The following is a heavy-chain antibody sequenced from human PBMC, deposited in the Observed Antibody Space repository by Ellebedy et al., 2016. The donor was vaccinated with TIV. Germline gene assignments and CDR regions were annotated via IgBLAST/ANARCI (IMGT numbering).Heavy chain of an antibody. D-gene: IGHD3-3*01. Sequence: SGPTLVKPTQTLTLTCTFSGFSLSTSGVGVGWIRQPPGKALEWLSLIYWNDDKRYSPSLKSRLTITKDTSKNQVVLTMTNMDPVDTATYYCANSRGGYYDFWSGYYADARVDFGYWGQGTLVTVSS. V-gene: IGHV2-5*01. CDR3: ANSRGGYYDFWSGYYADARVDFGY. CDR1: GFSLSTSGVG. CDR2: IYWNDDK. J-gene: IGHJ4*02.